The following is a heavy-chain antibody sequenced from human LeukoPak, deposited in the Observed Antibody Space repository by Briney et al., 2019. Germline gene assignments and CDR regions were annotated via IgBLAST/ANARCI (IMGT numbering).Heavy chain of an antibody. J-gene: IGHJ4*02. Sequence: ASGKVSCKASGYTFTSYGISWVRRAPGQGLEWMGWISAYNGNTNYAQKLQGRVTMTTDTSTSTAYMELRSLRSDDTAVYYCARILKRWLQSDYWGQGTLVTVSS. V-gene: IGHV1-18*01. CDR3: ARILKRWLQSDY. D-gene: IGHD5-24*01. CDR2: ISAYNGNT. CDR1: GYTFTSYG.